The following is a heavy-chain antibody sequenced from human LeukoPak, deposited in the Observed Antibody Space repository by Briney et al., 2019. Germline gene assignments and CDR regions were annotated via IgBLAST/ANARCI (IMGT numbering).Heavy chain of an antibody. CDR1: GFTFSSYA. V-gene: IGHV3-23*01. J-gene: IGHJ4*02. CDR3: AKDVDTAMVSLIRYFDY. D-gene: IGHD5-18*01. CDR2: ISGSGGST. Sequence: PGGSLRLSCAASGFTFSSYAMSWVRQAPGKGLEWVSAISGSGGSTYYADSVKGRFTISRDNSKNTLYLQMNSLRAEDTAVYYCAKDVDTAMVSLIRYFDYWGQGTLVTVSS.